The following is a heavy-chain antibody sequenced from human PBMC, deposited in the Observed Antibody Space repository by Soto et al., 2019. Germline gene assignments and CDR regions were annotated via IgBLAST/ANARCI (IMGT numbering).Heavy chain of an antibody. V-gene: IGHV3-23*01. CDR2: ISGSGGST. CDR1: GFTFSSYA. J-gene: IGHJ4*02. Sequence: GGSLRLSCAASGFTFSSYAMSWVRQAPGKGLEWVSAISGSGGSTYYADSVKGRFTISRDNSKNTLYLQMNSLRAEDTAVYYCAKVLYDSSGYFRYYFDYWGQGTLVTVSS. CDR3: AKVLYDSSGYFRYYFDY. D-gene: IGHD3-22*01.